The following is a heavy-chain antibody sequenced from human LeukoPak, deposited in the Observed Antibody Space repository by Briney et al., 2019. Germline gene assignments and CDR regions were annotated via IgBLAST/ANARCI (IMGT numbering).Heavy chain of an antibody. CDR2: IYYSGST. D-gene: IGHD3/OR15-3a*01. J-gene: IGHJ4*02. V-gene: IGHV4-59*08. CDR3: ARQAGSGLFILP. Sequence: PSETLSLTCTLSGGSFSSYYWSWIRQPQGKGLEWIGYIYYSGSTNYNPSLKSRVTISVDTSKNQFSLRLTSVTAADTAVYYCARQAGSGLFILPGGQGTLVTVSS. CDR1: GGSFSSYY.